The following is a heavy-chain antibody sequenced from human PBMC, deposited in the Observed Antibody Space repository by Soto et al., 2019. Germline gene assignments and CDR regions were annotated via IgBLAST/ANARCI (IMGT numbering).Heavy chain of an antibody. D-gene: IGHD1-1*01. CDR3: ARHIHNQGFEYYFDS. CDR1: GGSITSSGSA. V-gene: IGHV4-39*01. Sequence: SETLSLTCNASGGSITSSGSAWGWIRQSPGKGLEWIGTIDYSGNIYYIPSLKSRITISVDTSKNQISLKLSSVTAADTAVYYCARHIHNQGFEYYFDSWSQGTLVTVSS. J-gene: IGHJ4*02. CDR2: IDYSGNI.